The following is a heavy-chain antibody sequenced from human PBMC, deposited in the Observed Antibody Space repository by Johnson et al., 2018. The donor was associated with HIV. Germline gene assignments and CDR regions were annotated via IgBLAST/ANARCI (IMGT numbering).Heavy chain of an antibody. CDR1: GFTFRNYA. CDR3: ARREGTTGTFSAFDI. CDR2: ISGSGGRT. V-gene: IGHV3-23*04. J-gene: IGHJ3*02. D-gene: IGHD1-1*01. Sequence: EVQLVESGGDLVQPGGSLRLSCAASGFTFRNYAMSWVRQAPGKGLEWVSAISGSGGRTNYADSVKGRFTISRDNAKNSLYLQMNSLRAEDTALYYCARREGTTGTFSAFDIRGQGTMVTVSS.